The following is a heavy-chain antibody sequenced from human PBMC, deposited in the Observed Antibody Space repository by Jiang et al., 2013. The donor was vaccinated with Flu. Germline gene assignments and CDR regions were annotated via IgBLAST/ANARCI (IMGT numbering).Heavy chain of an antibody. CDR3: GRAAGYGDPSEIDY. Sequence: GVVQPGGSLRLSCAASGFTFSSYGMHWVRQAPGKGLEWVAVIWYDGSIKNYADSVKGRFTISRDNSKNTLYLQMNSLRAEDTAVYYCGRAAGYGDPSEIDYWGQGTLVTVSS. V-gene: IGHV3-33*01. J-gene: IGHJ4*02. CDR1: GFTFSSYG. D-gene: IGHD4-17*01. CDR2: IWYDGSIK.